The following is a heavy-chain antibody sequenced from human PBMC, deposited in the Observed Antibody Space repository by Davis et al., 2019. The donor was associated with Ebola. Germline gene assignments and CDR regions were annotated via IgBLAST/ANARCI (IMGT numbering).Heavy chain of an antibody. V-gene: IGHV3-9*01. J-gene: IGHJ4*02. Sequence: PGGSLRLSCAAPGFTFDDYAMHWVRQAPGKGLEWVSGISWNSGSIGYADSVKGRFTISRDNAKNSLYLQMNSLRAEDTAVYYCASPGALELRREFVYWGQGILVTVSS. CDR3: ASPGALELRREFVY. D-gene: IGHD1-7*01. CDR2: ISWNSGSI. CDR1: GFTFDDYA.